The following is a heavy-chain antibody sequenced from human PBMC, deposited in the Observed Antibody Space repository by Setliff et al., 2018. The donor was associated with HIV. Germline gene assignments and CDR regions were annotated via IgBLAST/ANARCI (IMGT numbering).Heavy chain of an antibody. Sequence: GGSLRLSCAASGFTFNSHGMHWVRQAPGKGLEWVALIWYDASKKEYADSVKGRFTISRDNSWDKLDLQMNTLRAEDTAVYYCAKLQEGHVYSHYDSWGQGTLVTVSS. CDR3: AKLQEGHVYSHYDS. J-gene: IGHJ4*02. V-gene: IGHV3-33*06. CDR2: IWYDASKK. D-gene: IGHD2-21*01. CDR1: GFTFNSHG.